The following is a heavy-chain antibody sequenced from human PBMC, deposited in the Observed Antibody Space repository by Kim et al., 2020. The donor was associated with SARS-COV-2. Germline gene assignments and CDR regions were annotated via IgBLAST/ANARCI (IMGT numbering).Heavy chain of an antibody. J-gene: IGHJ3*02. CDR3: ARDARSGRPTYYYDSSEDAFDI. V-gene: IGHV3-21*01. Sequence: GGSLRLSCAASGFTFSSYSMNWVRQAPGKGLEWVSSISSSSSYIYYADSVKGRFTISRDNAKNSLYLQMNSLRAEDTAVYYCARDARSGRPTYYYDSSEDAFDIWGQGTMVTVSS. CDR2: ISSSSSYI. CDR1: GFTFSSYS. D-gene: IGHD3-22*01.